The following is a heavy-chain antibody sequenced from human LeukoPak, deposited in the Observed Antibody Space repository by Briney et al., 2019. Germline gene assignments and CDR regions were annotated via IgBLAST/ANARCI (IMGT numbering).Heavy chain of an antibody. CDR3: AILPGYSSGWYEVNY. Sequence: PGGSLRLSCAASGFTFSSYAMSWVRQAPGKGLEWVSGISGSGGSTYYADSVKGRFTISRDNSRTTLYLQMNTPRAEATAVYYCAILPGYSSGWYEVNYWGQGTLVTVSS. CDR2: ISGSGGST. D-gene: IGHD6-13*01. CDR1: GFTFSSYA. J-gene: IGHJ4*02. V-gene: IGHV3-23*01.